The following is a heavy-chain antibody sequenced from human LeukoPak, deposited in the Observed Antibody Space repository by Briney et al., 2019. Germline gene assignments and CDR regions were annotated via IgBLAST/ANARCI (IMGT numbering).Heavy chain of an antibody. Sequence: GGSLRLSCAASGFTFSSYAMSWVRQAPGKGLEWVSAISGSGGSTYYAASVKGRFTISRDNAKNSLYLQMNSLRAEDTAVYYCAREPYYYGSGSYYNPAGFDYWGQGTLVTVSS. V-gene: IGHV3-23*01. D-gene: IGHD3-10*01. CDR2: ISGSGGST. CDR1: GFTFSSYA. J-gene: IGHJ4*02. CDR3: AREPYYYGSGSYYNPAGFDY.